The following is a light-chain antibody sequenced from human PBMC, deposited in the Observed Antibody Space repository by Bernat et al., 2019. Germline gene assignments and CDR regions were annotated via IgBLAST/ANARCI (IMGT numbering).Light chain of an antibody. CDR3: GTWDDSLNVWL. CDR2: SKN. V-gene: IGLV1-44*01. Sequence: QSILTQPPSASGTPGQRVTIYCSGGSTNIGSNTVNWYQQVPGTAPKLLIFSKNQRPSGVPDRCSGSTSGTSASLAISGLQPDDEADYYCGTWDDSLNVWLFGGGTKLTVL. J-gene: IGLJ2*01. CDR1: STNIGSNT.